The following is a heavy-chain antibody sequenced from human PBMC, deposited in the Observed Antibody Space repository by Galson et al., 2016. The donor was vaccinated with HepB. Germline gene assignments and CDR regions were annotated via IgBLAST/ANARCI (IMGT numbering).Heavy chain of an antibody. D-gene: IGHD3-16*01. CDR2: IWYDGSNK. Sequence: SLRLSCAASGLSFSSYGMHWVRQAPGKGLEWMAGIWYDGSNKYYADSVKGRFTISRDNSKNTLYLQMNGLRAEDTAVYYCARDRSPYEPLGPDYWGQGTLVTVSP. CDR1: GLSFSSYG. V-gene: IGHV3-33*01. J-gene: IGHJ4*02. CDR3: ARDRSPYEPLGPDY.